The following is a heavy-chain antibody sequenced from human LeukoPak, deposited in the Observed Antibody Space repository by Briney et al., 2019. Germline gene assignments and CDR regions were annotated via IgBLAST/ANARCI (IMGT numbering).Heavy chain of an antibody. V-gene: IGHV4-38-2*02. CDR3: ARGGGSSRYMDV. J-gene: IGHJ6*03. Sequence: SETLSLTCTVSGYSISSGYYWGWIRQPPGKGLGWIGSIYHSGSTYYNPSLKSRVTISVDTSKNQFSLKLSSVTAADTAVYYCARGGGSSRYMDVWGKGTTVTVSS. CDR1: GYSISSGYY. D-gene: IGHD6-13*01. CDR2: IYHSGST.